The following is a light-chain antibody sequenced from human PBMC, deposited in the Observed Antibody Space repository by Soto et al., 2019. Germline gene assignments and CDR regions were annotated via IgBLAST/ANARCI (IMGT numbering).Light chain of an antibody. CDR1: QGIASY. V-gene: IGKV1-9*01. Sequence: DIQLTQSPSFLSASVGDRVSITCLASQGIASYLAWYQQKPGKAPNLLIYAASTLQSGVPSRFSGSGSGTDFPLTISSLQPEDFETYYCHQLNNYPLTFGGGTTVDIK. CDR3: HQLNNYPLT. CDR2: AAS. J-gene: IGKJ4*01.